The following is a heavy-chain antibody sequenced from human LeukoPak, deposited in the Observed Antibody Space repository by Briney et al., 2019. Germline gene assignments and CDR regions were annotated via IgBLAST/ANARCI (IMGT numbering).Heavy chain of an antibody. Sequence: ASVKVSCKASGYTFTGYYMRWVRQAPGQGLEWMGWINPNSGGTNYAQKFQGRVTMTRDTSISTAYMELSRLRSDDTAVYYCAREGSSLNAFDIWGQGTMVTVSS. D-gene: IGHD5/OR15-5a*01. CDR3: AREGSSLNAFDI. J-gene: IGHJ3*02. V-gene: IGHV1-2*02. CDR1: GYTFTGYY. CDR2: INPNSGGT.